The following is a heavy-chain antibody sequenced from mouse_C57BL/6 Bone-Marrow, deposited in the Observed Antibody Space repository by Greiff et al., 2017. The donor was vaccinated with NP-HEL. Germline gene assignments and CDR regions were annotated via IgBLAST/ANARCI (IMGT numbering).Heavy chain of an antibody. Sequence: VQLVESGPGLVQPSQSLSITCTVSGFSLTSYGVHWVRQSPGKGLEWLGVIWSGGSTDYNAAFISRLSISKDNSKSQVFFKMNSLQADDTAIYYCARLYDYDGTYWGQGTLVTVSA. CDR3: ARLYDYDGTY. J-gene: IGHJ3*01. CDR2: IWSGGST. D-gene: IGHD2-4*01. CDR1: GFSLTSYG. V-gene: IGHV2-2*01.